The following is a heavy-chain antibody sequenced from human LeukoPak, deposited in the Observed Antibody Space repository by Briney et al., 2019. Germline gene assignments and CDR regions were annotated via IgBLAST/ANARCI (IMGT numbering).Heavy chain of an antibody. CDR1: GIPFRSYA. CDR2: ISGSGGST. V-gene: IGHV3-23*01. CDR3: AKGTTTVTSLGYFDY. D-gene: IGHD4-17*01. J-gene: IGHJ4*02. Sequence: GGSLRLSCAASGIPFRSYAMIWVRQAPGKGLEWVSAISGSGGSTYYAGSVKGRFTISRDNSKNTLYLQMNSLRAEDTAVYYCAKGTTTVTSLGYFDYWGQGTLVTVSS.